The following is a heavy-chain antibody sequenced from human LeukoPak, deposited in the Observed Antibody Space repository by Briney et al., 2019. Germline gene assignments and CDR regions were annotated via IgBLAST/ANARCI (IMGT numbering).Heavy chain of an antibody. CDR2: IKSHGTST. Sequence: GGSLRLSCAASGFTFSTYWMQVVRQAPGKGLAWLSRIKSHGTSTGYADSVKGRFTISRDNAKNTRYLQMNSLRDEDTAVYYCAVGYDSRYWGQGTLVTVSS. CDR3: AVGYDSRY. V-gene: IGHV3-74*01. D-gene: IGHD3-22*01. J-gene: IGHJ1*01. CDR1: GFTFSTYW.